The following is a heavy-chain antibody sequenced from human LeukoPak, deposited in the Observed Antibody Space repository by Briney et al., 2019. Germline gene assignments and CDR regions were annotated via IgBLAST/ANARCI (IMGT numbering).Heavy chain of an antibody. Sequence: ASVKVSCKVSGYTLTELCMHWVRQAPGKGLEWMGGFDPEDGETIYAQKFQGRVTMTEDTSTDTAYMELSSLRSEDTAVYYCATDRMWYSSSWYYFDYWGQGTLVTVSS. CDR2: FDPEDGET. CDR1: GYTLTELC. D-gene: IGHD6-13*01. J-gene: IGHJ4*02. CDR3: ATDRMWYSSSWYYFDY. V-gene: IGHV1-24*01.